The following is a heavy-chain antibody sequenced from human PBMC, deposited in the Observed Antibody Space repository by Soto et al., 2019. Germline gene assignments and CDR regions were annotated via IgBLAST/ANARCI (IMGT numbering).Heavy chain of an antibody. D-gene: IGHD2-15*01. Sequence: GGSLRLSCAASGFIFSNAWMSWVRQAPGKGLEWVGRIKSKTDGGTTDYAAPVKGRFTISRDDSKNTLYLQMNSLKTEDTAVYYCTTEKPRLTWDIVVVVAATPFDYWGQGTLVTVSS. CDR1: GFIFSNAW. CDR2: IKSKTDGGTT. CDR3: TTEKPRLTWDIVVVVAATPFDY. J-gene: IGHJ4*02. V-gene: IGHV3-15*01.